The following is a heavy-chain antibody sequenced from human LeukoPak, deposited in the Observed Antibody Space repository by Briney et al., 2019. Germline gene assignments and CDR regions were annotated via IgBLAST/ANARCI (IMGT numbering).Heavy chain of an antibody. V-gene: IGHV4-34*01. CDR3: AREQGYCSGGSCYPYDY. J-gene: IGHJ4*02. D-gene: IGHD2-15*01. CDR1: GGSFSGYY. Sequence: SETLSLTCAVYGGSFSGYYWSWIRQPPGKGLEWIGEINHSGSTNYNPSLKSRVTISVDTSNNQFSLKLSSVTAADTAVYYCAREQGYCSGGSCYPYDYWGQGTLVTVSS. CDR2: INHSGST.